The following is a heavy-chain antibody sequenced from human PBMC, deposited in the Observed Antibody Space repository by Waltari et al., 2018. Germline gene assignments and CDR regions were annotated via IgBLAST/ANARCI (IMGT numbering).Heavy chain of an antibody. D-gene: IGHD2-2*02. V-gene: IGHV3-30*02. Sequence: QVNLVESGGGVVQPGGSLRLSCATSGFTFSNFGMHWVRQAPGKGLGWVALIWFDGRDKFYADSLRGRFTISRDNSARTLYLDMDSLRLDDTAMYYCAKDAFGNTYLDFWGQGTLVTVSS. J-gene: IGHJ4*02. CDR1: GFTFSNFG. CDR3: AKDAFGNTYLDF. CDR2: IWFDGRDK.